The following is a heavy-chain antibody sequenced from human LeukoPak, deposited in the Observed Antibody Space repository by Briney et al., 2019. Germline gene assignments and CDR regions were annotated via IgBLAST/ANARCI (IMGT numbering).Heavy chain of an antibody. J-gene: IGHJ4*02. CDR2: ISGSGGNT. CDR1: GFTFSSYA. D-gene: IGHD4-23*01. CDR3: AKDQYGGNPQYYFDY. V-gene: IGHV3-23*01. Sequence: PGGSLRLSCAASGFTFSSYAMSWVRQAPGKGLEWVSAISGSGGNTYYADSVKGRFTISRDNSKNTLYLRMNSLRAEDTAIYYCAKDQYGGNPQYYFDYWGQGTLVTVSS.